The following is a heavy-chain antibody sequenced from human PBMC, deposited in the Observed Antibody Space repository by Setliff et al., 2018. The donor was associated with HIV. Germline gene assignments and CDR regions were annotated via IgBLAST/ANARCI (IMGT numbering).Heavy chain of an antibody. CDR2: THPSGGSP. CDR1: GYSFTRYY. J-gene: IGHJ5*02. D-gene: IGHD6-13*01. CDR3: VAATTEGFDP. V-gene: IGHV1-46*01. Sequence: ASVKVSCKASGYSFTRYYMHWVRQAPGQGLEWMGITHPSGGSPNYAQKFQGRVTMTRDMSTSTVYMELSSLRSEDTAVYYCVAATTEGFDPWGQGTLVTVS.